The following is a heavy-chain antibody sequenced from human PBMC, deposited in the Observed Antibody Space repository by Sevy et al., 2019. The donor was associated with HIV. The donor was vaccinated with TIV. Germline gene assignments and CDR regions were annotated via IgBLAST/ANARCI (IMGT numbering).Heavy chain of an antibody. CDR1: GFTVSSNY. D-gene: IGHD3-10*01. CDR3: ARDRRGHYYYGMDV. J-gene: IGHJ6*02. V-gene: IGHV3-53*01. Sequence: GGSLRLSCAASGFTVSSNYMSWVRQAPGKGLEWVSVIYSGGSTYYADSVKGRFTISRDNSKNTLYLQMNSLGAEDTVVYYCARDRRGHYYYGMDVWGQGTTVTVSS. CDR2: IYSGGST.